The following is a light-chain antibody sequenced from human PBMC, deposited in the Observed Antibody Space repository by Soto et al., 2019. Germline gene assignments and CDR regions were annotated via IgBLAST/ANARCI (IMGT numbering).Light chain of an antibody. CDR2: EVS. V-gene: IGLV2-14*01. Sequence: QSALTQPASVSGSPGQSITISCTGTSSDVGGYDYVSWYQLHPGKAPKLMVFEVSNRPSGVSYRFSGSKSGNTASLTISGLQAEDEADYFCSSYSIRTAYLFGPGTKVTVL. J-gene: IGLJ1*01. CDR3: SSYSIRTAYL. CDR1: SSDVGGYDY.